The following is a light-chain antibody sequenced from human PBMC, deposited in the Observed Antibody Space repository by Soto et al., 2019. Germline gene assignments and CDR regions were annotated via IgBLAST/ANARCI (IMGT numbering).Light chain of an antibody. V-gene: IGKV1-5*01. Sequence: DIQMAQSPSTLSASVGDRVTITCRASQSISSWLAWYQQKPGKAPKLLIYDASSLESGVPSNFSGSGSGTEFTLTISSLQPEDFATYYCQQSYSTPTITFGQGTRLEIK. CDR1: QSISSW. CDR2: DAS. CDR3: QQSYSTPTIT. J-gene: IGKJ5*01.